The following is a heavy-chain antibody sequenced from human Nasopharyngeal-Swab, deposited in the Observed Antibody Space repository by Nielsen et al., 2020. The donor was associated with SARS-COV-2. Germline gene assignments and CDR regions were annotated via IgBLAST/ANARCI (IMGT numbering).Heavy chain of an antibody. D-gene: IGHD1-1*01. V-gene: IGHV4-31*03. Sequence: LRLSCTVSGGSISSGGYYWSWIRQHPGKGLEWIGYIYYSGSTYYNPSLKSRVTISVDTSKNQFSLKLSSATAADTAVYYCARDKSTTGNYYYYYGMDVWGQGTTVTVSS. J-gene: IGHJ6*02. CDR1: GGSISSGGYY. CDR3: ARDKSTTGNYYYYYGMDV. CDR2: IYYSGST.